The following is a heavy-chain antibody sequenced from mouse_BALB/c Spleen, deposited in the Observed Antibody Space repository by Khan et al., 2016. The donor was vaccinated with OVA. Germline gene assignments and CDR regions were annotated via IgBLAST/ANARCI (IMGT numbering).Heavy chain of an antibody. CDR2: IWSDGST. D-gene: IGHD2-10*01. J-gene: IGHJ4*01. CDR3: ARQPYYHYNIMDY. CDR1: GFSLTNYG. Sequence: QMQLEESGPGLVAPSQSLSITCTISGFSLTNYGVHWVRQPPGKGLEWLVVIWSDGSTTYNSALKSRLTISKDNSKSQVFLKMNILQTDDTAVYFCARQPYYHYNIMDYWGQGTSVTVSS. V-gene: IGHV2-6-1*01.